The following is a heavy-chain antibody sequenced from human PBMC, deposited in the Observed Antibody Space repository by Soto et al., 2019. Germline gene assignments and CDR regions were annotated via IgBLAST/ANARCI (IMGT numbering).Heavy chain of an antibody. J-gene: IGHJ4*02. CDR1: GFTFSTYA. D-gene: IGHD6-19*01. Sequence: QVQLVESGGGVVQPGRSLRLSCAASGFTFSTYAMHWVRQAPGKGLEWVAVIWYDGSNKYYVDSVKGRFAISRDNSNNMLYLQMNSLRAEDTAVYYCARDPSGSGWAFDYWGQGTLVTVSS. V-gene: IGHV3-33*01. CDR2: IWYDGSNK. CDR3: ARDPSGSGWAFDY.